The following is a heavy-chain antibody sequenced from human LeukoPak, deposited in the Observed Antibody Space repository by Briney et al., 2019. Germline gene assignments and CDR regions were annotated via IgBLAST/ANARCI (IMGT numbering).Heavy chain of an antibody. CDR2: IVVGSGNT. J-gene: IGHJ4*02. CDR1: GFTFTTSA. D-gene: IGHD3-22*01. Sequence: SVKVSCKASGFTFTTSAVQWVRQARGQRLEWIGWIVVGSGNTNYAQKFQERVTITRDMSTSTVYMDLSSQRSEDTAVYYCARDTKYYYDSSGSDYWGQGTLVTVSS. CDR3: ARDTKYYYDSSGSDY. V-gene: IGHV1-58*01.